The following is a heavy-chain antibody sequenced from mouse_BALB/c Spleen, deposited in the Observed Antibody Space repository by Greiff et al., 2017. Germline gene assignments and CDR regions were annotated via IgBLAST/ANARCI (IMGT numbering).Heavy chain of an antibody. CDR1: GFTFSSYG. CDR2: ISSGGSYT. V-gene: IGHV5-6*01. CDR3: ARHKEYGNPYYNALDY. Sequence: EVKLMESGGDLVKPGGSLKLSCAASGFTFSSYGMSWVRQTPDKRLEWVATISSGGSYTYYPHSVQGRFTISRDNAKNTLYLQMSILKAEDTAMYYCARHKEYGNPYYNALDYWGEGTSVAVSS. J-gene: IGHJ4*01. D-gene: IGHD2-10*02.